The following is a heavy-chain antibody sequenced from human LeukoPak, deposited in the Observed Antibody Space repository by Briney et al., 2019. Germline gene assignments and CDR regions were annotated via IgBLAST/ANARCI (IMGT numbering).Heavy chain of an antibody. CDR2: IYYSGST. J-gene: IGHJ4*02. V-gene: IGHV4-39*01. D-gene: IGHD3-22*01. CDR1: GGSISSSSYY. Sequence: SETLSLTCTVSGGSISSSSYYWGWIRQPPGKGLEWIGSIYYSGSTYYNPSLKSRVTISVDTSKNQFSLKLSSVTAADTAVYYCARLFTYLGSSGYPKPFDYWGQGTLVTVSS. CDR3: ARLFTYLGSSGYPKPFDY.